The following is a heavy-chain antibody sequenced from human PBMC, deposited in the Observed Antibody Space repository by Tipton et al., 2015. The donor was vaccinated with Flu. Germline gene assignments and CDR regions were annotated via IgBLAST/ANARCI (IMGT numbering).Heavy chain of an antibody. CDR2: IYPGDSDT. V-gene: IGHV5-51*03. D-gene: IGHD6-25*01. CDR1: GYIFTNYW. J-gene: IGHJ4*02. CDR3: VRPATAYNSDDY. Sequence: VQLVQSGADVKKPGESLKISCKGSGYIFTNYWIGWVRQMPGKGLEWMGMIYPGDSDTRYGPSPQGQVTTSVDNSISTVYLQWSSLETSDTAVYYCVRPATAYNSDDYWGQGILVTVSS.